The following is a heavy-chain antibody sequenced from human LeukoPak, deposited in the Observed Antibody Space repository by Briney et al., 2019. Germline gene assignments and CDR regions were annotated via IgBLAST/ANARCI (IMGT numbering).Heavy chain of an antibody. CDR1: GFTFSSYS. CDR3: ARDPPDYYDSSGDSDY. D-gene: IGHD3-22*01. J-gene: IGHJ4*02. V-gene: IGHV3-21*01. Sequence: PGGSLRLSCAASGFTFSSYSMNWVRQAPGKGLEWVSSISSSSSYIYYADSVKGRFTISRDNAKNSLYLQKNSLRAEDTAVYYCARDPPDYYDSSGDSDYWGQGTLVTVSS. CDR2: ISSSSSYI.